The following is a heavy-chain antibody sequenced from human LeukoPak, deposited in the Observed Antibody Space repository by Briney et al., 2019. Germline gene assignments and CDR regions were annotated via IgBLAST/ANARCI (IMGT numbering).Heavy chain of an antibody. V-gene: IGHV4-59*01. CDR2: IYYSGST. CDR1: GGSFSSYY. D-gene: IGHD6-13*01. Sequence: PSETLSLTCTVSGGSFSSYYWSWIRQPPGKGLEWIGSIYYSGSTDYNPSLKSRVTISVDTSKNQFSLKLSSVTAADTAMYYCARLVGSSWYHEVLFGRDYWGQGTLVTVSS. J-gene: IGHJ4*02. CDR3: ARLVGSSWYHEVLFGRDY.